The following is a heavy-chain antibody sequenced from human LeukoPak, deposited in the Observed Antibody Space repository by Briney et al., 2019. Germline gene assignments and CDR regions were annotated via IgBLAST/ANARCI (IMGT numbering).Heavy chain of an antibody. CDR2: ITGSDDTT. CDR3: AKGPQLYSGYHPDY. V-gene: IGHV3-23*01. D-gene: IGHD5-12*01. J-gene: IGHJ4*02. Sequence: GGSLRLSCAASGFTFSSDAMTWVRQAPGEGLEWVSTITGSDDTTYYADFVKGRFTISRDYSKNTVHLQLNNLRAEDTAMYYCAKGPQLYSGYHPDYWGQGTLVTVSS. CDR1: GFTFSSDA.